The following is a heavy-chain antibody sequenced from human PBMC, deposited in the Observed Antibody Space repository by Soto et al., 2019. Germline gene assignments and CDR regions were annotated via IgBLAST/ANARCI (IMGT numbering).Heavy chain of an antibody. Sequence: QVQLQESGPGLVKPSQTLSLTCTVSGGSISSGGYYWSWIRQHPGKGLEWIGYIYYSGSTYYNPYLKSRVTISVDTSKNQFSLKLSSVTAADTAVYYCARWESRVKSAFDIWGQGTMVTVSS. D-gene: IGHD1-26*01. V-gene: IGHV4-31*03. CDR3: ARWESRVKSAFDI. CDR2: IYYSGST. CDR1: GGSISSGGYY. J-gene: IGHJ3*02.